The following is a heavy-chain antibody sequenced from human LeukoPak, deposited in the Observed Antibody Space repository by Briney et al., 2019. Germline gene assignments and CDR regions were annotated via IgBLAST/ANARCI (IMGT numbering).Heavy chain of an antibody. V-gene: IGHV3-23*01. D-gene: IGHD2-21*02. CDR1: GFTFSSYS. J-gene: IGHJ4*02. Sequence: GGSLRLSCAASGFTFSSYSMSWVRRAPGKGLEWIAAINDSGSSTYYADSVKGRFTISRDNSKNTPYLQINSLTAEDTAVYYCAKARGYCCGDWYSPFDYRGQGTLVTVSS. CDR3: AKARGYCCGDWYSPFDY. CDR2: INDSGSST.